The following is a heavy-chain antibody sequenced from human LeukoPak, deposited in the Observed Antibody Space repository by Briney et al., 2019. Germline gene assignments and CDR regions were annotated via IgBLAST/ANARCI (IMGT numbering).Heavy chain of an antibody. CDR3: ARRRYDYVWGSYRQIYYFDY. CDR1: GGSISSSNYY. CDR2: IYYSGST. D-gene: IGHD3-16*02. Sequence: SETLSLTCTVSGGSISSSNYYWGWIRQPPGKGLEWIGSIYYSGSTYYNPSLKSRVTISVDTSKNQFSLKLSSVTAADTAVYYCARRRYDYVWGSYRQIYYFDYWGQGTLVTVSS. J-gene: IGHJ4*02. V-gene: IGHV4-39*01.